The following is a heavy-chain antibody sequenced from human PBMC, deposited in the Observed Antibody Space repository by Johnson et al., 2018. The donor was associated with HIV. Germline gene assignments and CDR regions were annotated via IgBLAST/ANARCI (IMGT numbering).Heavy chain of an antibody. J-gene: IGHJ3*02. D-gene: IGHD2-8*02. CDR2: IYSGGST. V-gene: IGHV3-53*01. CDR1: GFTVSSNY. Sequence: VQLVESGGGLIQPGGSLRLSCAASGFTVSSNYMSWVRQAPGKGLEWVSIIYSGGSTYYAYSVKGRFTISRDKSKNTLNLQMNSLRAEDTAVYYCARSSILVTDALDIWGQWTMVTVSS. CDR3: ARSSILVTDALDI.